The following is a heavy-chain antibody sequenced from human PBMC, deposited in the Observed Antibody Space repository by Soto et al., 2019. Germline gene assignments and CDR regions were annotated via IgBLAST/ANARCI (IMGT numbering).Heavy chain of an antibody. CDR1: GFTFSSYA. D-gene: IGHD2-21*02. CDR2: ISGSGDST. V-gene: IGHV3-23*01. CDR3: AKENIVVVTSGDFDY. Sequence: EVQLLESGGGLVLTGGSLRLSCTASGFTFSSYAMTWVRQAPGKGLEWISAISGSGDSTYYADSVKGRLTISRDNSKNPLYLQLNSLRAEDTAVYYCAKENIVVVTSGDFDYWGQGTLVTVSS. J-gene: IGHJ4*02.